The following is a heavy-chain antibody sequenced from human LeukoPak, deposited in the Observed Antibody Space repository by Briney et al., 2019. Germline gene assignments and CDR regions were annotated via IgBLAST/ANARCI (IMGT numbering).Heavy chain of an antibody. J-gene: IGHJ4*02. Sequence: SQTLSLTCTVSGGSISSGDYYWSWIRQPPGKGLEWIGYIYYSGSTYHNPSLKSRVTISVDTSKNQFSLKLSSVTAADTAVYYCARAGVMIVVVPAALFDYWGQGTLVTVSS. CDR1: GGSISSGDYY. D-gene: IGHD2-2*01. V-gene: IGHV4-30-4*08. CDR2: IYYSGST. CDR3: ARAGVMIVVVPAALFDY.